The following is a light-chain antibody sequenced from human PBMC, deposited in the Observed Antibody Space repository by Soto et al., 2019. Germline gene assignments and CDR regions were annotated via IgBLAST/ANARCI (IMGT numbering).Light chain of an antibody. CDR2: KIS. Sequence: DIVMTQTPLSSPVTLGQPASISCRSSRSLVHSDGNTYLTWLHQRPGQPPRLLIYKISNRFSGVPGRVSGGAAGTDFTLEINRVEAEDVGVYYWMQGTQFPPSFGGGTKVEIK. V-gene: IGKV2-24*01. CDR1: RSLVHSDGNTY. CDR3: MQGTQFPPS. J-gene: IGKJ4*01.